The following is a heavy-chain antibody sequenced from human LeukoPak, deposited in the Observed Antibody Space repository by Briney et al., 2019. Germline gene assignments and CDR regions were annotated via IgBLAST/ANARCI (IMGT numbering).Heavy chain of an antibody. D-gene: IGHD5-24*01. Sequence: SETLSLTCTVSGGSISSYYWSWIRQPPGKGLEWIGYIYYSGSTNYNPSLKSRVTISVDTSKNQFSLKLSSVTAADTAVYYCARGAVEMATDFGYWGQGTLVTVSS. CDR2: IYYSGST. J-gene: IGHJ4*02. V-gene: IGHV4-59*01. CDR1: GGSISSYY. CDR3: ARGAVEMATDFGY.